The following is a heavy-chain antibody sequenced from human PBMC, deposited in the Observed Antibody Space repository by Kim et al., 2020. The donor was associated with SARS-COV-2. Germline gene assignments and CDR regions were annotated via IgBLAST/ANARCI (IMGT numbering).Heavy chain of an antibody. CDR3: AGVLVTDQSFDY. D-gene: IGHD2-21*02. Sequence: ASVKVSCKASGQTFTSHYVHWVRQAPGQGLEWMGIIDPNGGNASYAEKFQGRVTLTRDTSTSTVYMEMNSLRSDDTAVCYCAGVLVTDQSFDYWGQGTLVTV. CDR2: IDPNGGNA. CDR1: GQTFTSHY. V-gene: IGHV1-46*01. J-gene: IGHJ4*02.